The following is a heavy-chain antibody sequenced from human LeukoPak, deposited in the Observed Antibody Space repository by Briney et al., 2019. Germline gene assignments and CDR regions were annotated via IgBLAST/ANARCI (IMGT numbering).Heavy chain of an antibody. D-gene: IGHD1-26*01. J-gene: IGHJ3*02. Sequence: GESLKISCQGSGYSFTSYWIGWVRQMPGKGPEWMGIMYPGDSETRYSPSFQSQVTISADKSISTAYLQWSSLKASDTAMYYCATTLYSGIYGDAFDIWGQGTMVTVSS. CDR2: MYPGDSET. CDR3: ATTLYSGIYGDAFDI. CDR1: GYSFTSYW. V-gene: IGHV5-51*03.